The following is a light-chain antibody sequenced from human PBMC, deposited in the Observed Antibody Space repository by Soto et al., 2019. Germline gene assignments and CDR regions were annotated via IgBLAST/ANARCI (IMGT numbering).Light chain of an antibody. J-gene: IGLJ1*01. Sequence: QSVLTQPASASGSPGQSITISCTGTSSDVGAYNFVSWYQQHPAKAPILMIYDVSNRPSGVSNRFSGSKSGNTASLTIPGLQAEDEADYFCSSKRGGTYVFGTGTKVTVL. CDR2: DVS. CDR1: SSDVGAYNF. V-gene: IGLV2-14*03. CDR3: SSKRGGTYV.